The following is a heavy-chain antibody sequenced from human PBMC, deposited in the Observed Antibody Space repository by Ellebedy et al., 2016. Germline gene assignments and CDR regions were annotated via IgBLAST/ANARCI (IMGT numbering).Heavy chain of an antibody. CDR2: INSDGSST. J-gene: IGHJ3*01. CDR1: GFTFSSYW. V-gene: IGHV3-74*01. CDR3: ANWTPYSS. D-gene: IGHD3/OR15-3a*01. Sequence: GESLKISXAASGFTFSSYWMHWVRQAPGKGLVWVSRINSDGSSTSYADSVKGRFTISRDNAKNTLYLQMNSLRAEDTAVYYCANWTPYSSWGQGTMVTVSS.